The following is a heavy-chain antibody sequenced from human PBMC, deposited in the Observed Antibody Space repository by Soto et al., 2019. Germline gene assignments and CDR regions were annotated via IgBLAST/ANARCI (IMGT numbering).Heavy chain of an antibody. D-gene: IGHD4-17*01. CDR2: ISSSSSTI. V-gene: IGHV3-48*01. J-gene: IGHJ3*02. CDR1: GFTFSSYS. Sequence: GGSLRLSCAASGFTFSSYSMNWVRQAPGKGLEWVSYISSSSSTIYYADSVKGRFTISRDNAKNSLYLQMNSRRAEDTAVYYCARDKSHGDYVFGAFDIWGQGTMVTVSS. CDR3: ARDKSHGDYVFGAFDI.